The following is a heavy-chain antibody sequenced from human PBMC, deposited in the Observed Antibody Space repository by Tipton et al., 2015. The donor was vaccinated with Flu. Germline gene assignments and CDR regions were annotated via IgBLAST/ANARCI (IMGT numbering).Heavy chain of an antibody. CDR2: VYYSGST. D-gene: IGHD2-2*01. V-gene: IGHV4-59*08. J-gene: IGHJ4*02. CDR3: ARPGGPAAINPFSYFDF. CDR1: GGSISGYS. Sequence: TLSLTCTVSGGSISGYSWSWIRQPPGKGLEWIGSVYYSGSTYYNPSLKSRVAISVDTSTKKFSLKLTSVTAADTAVYYCARPGGPAAINPFSYFDFWGQGALVAVSS.